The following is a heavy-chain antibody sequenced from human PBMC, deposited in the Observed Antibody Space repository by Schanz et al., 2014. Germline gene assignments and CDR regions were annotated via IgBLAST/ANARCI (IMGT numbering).Heavy chain of an antibody. Sequence: DVQLLESGGGLVQPGGSLRLSCAASGFTFNSYAMTWVRQQLVQSGAEVKKPGASVKNLQGRVTMTTDTSTSTVYMELRSLRSDDTAVYYCARDAADFYDILTEEDYWGQGTLVTVSS. CDR3: ARDAADFYDILTEEDY. D-gene: IGHD3-9*01. J-gene: IGHJ4*02. V-gene: IGHV3-23*01. CDR1: GFTFNSYA. CDR2: PGASVKN.